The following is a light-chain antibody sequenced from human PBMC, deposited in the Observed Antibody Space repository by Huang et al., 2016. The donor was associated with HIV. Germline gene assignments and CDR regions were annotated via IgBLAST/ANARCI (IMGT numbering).Light chain of an antibody. Sequence: IQLTQSPSSLSASVGDRVTITCRANQAIGTYLAWYQQKPGKAPELLLNSSSTLRSGVPSRFSGGGSGTDFTLTITSLQPEDFASYSCQHLYPFGGGTKVEIK. J-gene: IGKJ4*01. CDR2: SSS. CDR1: QAIGTY. CDR3: QHLYP. V-gene: IGKV1-9*01.